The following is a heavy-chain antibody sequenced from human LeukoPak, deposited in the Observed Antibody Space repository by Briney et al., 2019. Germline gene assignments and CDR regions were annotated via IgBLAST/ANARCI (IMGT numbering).Heavy chain of an antibody. CDR1: GGSFSGYY. J-gene: IGHJ4*02. CDR2: INHSGST. CDR3: ARQSSITMVRGVINRPFSYYFDY. V-gene: IGHV4-34*01. D-gene: IGHD3-10*01. Sequence: SETLSLTCAVYGGSFSGYYWSWIRQPPGKGLEWIGEINHSGSTNYNPSLKSRVTISVDTSKNQFSLKLSSVTAADTAVYYCARQSSITMVRGVINRPFSYYFDYWGQGTLVTVSS.